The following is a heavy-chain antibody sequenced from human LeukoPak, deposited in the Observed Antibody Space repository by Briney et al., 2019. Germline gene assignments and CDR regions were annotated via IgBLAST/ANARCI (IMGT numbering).Heavy chain of an antibody. V-gene: IGHV3-23*01. Sequence: GGSLRLSCAASGFTFSNYAMSWVRQAPGKGLEWVSGISGSGGSTYYADSVKGRFTISRDNAKNSLYLQMNSLRAEDTAVYYCARDSRFTMRDYWGQGTLVTVSS. CDR2: ISGSGGST. D-gene: IGHD3-22*01. CDR3: ARDSRFTMRDY. J-gene: IGHJ4*02. CDR1: GFTFSNYA.